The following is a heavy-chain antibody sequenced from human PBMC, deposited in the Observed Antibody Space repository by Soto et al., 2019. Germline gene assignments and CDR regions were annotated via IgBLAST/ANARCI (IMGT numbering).Heavy chain of an antibody. CDR1: GYSFTSYW. CDR2: IDPSDSYT. J-gene: IGHJ6*02. D-gene: IGHD6-13*01. Sequence: PGESLKISCKVSGYSFTSYWIGWVRQMPGKGLEWMGRIDPSDSYTNYSPSFQGHVTISADKSISTAYLQWSSLKASDTAMYYCARTSAAGKYYYGMDVWGQGTTVTVSS. V-gene: IGHV5-10-1*01. CDR3: ARTSAAGKYYYGMDV.